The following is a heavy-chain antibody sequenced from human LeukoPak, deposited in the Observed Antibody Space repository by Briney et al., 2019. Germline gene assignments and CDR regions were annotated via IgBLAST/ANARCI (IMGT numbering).Heavy chain of an antibody. CDR1: GCSISSYY. J-gene: IGHJ6*03. Sequence: SETLSLTCTVSGCSISSYYWSWIRQPAGKGLEWIGRIHTSGSTNYNPSLKSRVTMSVDTSKTQISLKLTSVTAADTAVYYCARGSRYYASGYYYIDVWGKGTTVTISS. CDR2: IHTSGST. CDR3: ARGSRYYASGYYYIDV. V-gene: IGHV4-4*07. D-gene: IGHD3-10*01.